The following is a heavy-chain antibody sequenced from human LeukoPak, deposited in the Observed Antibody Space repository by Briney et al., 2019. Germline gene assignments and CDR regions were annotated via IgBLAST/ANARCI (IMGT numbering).Heavy chain of an antibody. V-gene: IGHV3-23*01. CDR2: ISGSGGST. CDR1: GFTFSSYA. J-gene: IGHJ6*02. D-gene: IGHD3-3*01. Sequence: PGRSLRLSCGPSGFTFSSYAMSWVRQAPGKGRDWVSAISGSGGSTYYADSVKGRFTISRDNSKNTLYLQMNSLRAEDTAVYYCAKDSPQPYYDFWSGYYRYGMDVWGQGTKVTVSS. CDR3: AKDSPQPYYDFWSGYYRYGMDV.